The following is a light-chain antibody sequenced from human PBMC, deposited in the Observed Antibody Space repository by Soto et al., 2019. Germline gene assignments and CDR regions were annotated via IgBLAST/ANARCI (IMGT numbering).Light chain of an antibody. CDR2: EVS. J-gene: IGLJ1*01. Sequence: QSALTQPASVSGSPGQSITISCTGTSSDVGGYNYVSWYQQHPGKAPKLMIYEVSNRPSGVSNRFSGSKSGNTASLTISGLQDDDEGDYFCSSYGSTSTRYVFGTGTKLTVL. V-gene: IGLV2-14*01. CDR1: SSDVGGYNY. CDR3: SSYGSTSTRYV.